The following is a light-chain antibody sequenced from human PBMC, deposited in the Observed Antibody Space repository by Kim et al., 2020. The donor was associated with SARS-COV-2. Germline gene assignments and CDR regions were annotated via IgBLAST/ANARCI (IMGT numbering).Light chain of an antibody. V-gene: IGLV3-16*01. CDR1: TLPKKY. Sequence: SYELTQPPSVSVSLGQMARITCSGETLPKKYAYWDQQKPGQFPVLVICKDNERPSGIPERFSGSSSGTIVTLTIGGVQAEDEADSYCLSADSSGTYYVIGTGTKVTVL. J-gene: IGLJ1*01. CDR2: KDN. CDR3: LSADSSGTYYV.